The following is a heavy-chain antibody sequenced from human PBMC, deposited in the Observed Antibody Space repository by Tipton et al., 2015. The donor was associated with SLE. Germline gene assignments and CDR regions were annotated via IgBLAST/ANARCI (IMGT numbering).Heavy chain of an antibody. Sequence: LRLSCIVSGGSITTTPYYWGWIRQSPEKGREWIGSTHYSGTTYYNPSLESRVTMSMDPSKNEFSLNLRSVTATDTAVYYCARLSPLWFGEYTEYWGQGTLVTVTS. CDR2: THYSGTT. V-gene: IGHV4-39*01. CDR1: GGSITTTPYY. CDR3: ARLSPLWFGEYTEY. D-gene: IGHD3-10*01. J-gene: IGHJ4*02.